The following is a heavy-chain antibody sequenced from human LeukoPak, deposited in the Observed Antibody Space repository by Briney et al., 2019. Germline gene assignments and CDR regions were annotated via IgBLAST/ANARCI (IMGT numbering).Heavy chain of an antibody. J-gene: IGHJ4*02. CDR1: GYTFTSYG. V-gene: IGHV1-18*01. Sequence: ASVKVSCKASGYTFTSYGISWVRQAPGQGLEWMGWISAYNGNTNYAQKLQGRVTMTTDTSTSTAYMELRSLRSDDTAVYYCARAYCSSTSRYSGAWYFDYWGQGTLVTVSS. CDR3: ARAYCSSTSRYSGAWYFDY. CDR2: ISAYNGNT. D-gene: IGHD2-2*01.